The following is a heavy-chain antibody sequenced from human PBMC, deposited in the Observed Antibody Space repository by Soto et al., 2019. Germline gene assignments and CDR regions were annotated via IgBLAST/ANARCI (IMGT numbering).Heavy chain of an antibody. V-gene: IGHV4-34*01. D-gene: IGHD6-19*01. Sequence: QVQLQQWGAGLLKPSETLSLTCAVFGVSFSGYYWNWIRQPPGKGLEWVGEINHSGSTNYNPSLKGRLTISVDTSKNQFSLQLSSVTAADTAVYYCARGWGSGVFDYWGQGTLVTVSS. CDR1: GVSFSGYY. CDR2: INHSGST. CDR3: ARGWGSGVFDY. J-gene: IGHJ4*02.